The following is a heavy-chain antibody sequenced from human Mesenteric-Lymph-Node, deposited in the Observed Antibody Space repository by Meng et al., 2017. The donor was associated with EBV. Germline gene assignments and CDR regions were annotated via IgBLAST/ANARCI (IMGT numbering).Heavy chain of an antibody. CDR2: INPGVSSM. V-gene: IGHV3-21*04. CDR1: GFTFSTYA. D-gene: IGHD5-12*01. J-gene: IGHJ4*02. CDR3: ARGPPWLRKSYYFDY. Sequence: EVQLVESGGGLVEPGGSLRLSCAASGFTFSTYAMNWVRQAPGRGLEWISCINPGVSSMYYADSIEGRFTISRDDAKNSLYLQMNSLRTEDTAVYYCARGPPWLRKSYYFDYWGQGPLGTVSS.